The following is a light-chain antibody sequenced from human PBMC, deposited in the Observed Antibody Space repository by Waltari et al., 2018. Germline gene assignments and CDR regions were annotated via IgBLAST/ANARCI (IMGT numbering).Light chain of an antibody. CDR1: RSDVGNYNF. CDR3: CSYAGSYTFV. V-gene: IGLV2-11*01. J-gene: IGLJ7*01. Sequence: QSALTQPRSLSGSPGQSVTISCSGTRSDVGNYNFVSWYQQHPGNAPKLLIYDVVKRPSGIPVRFSGSKSGNTASLTISGLQTEDEADYYCCSYAGSYTFVFGGGTQLTVL. CDR2: DVV.